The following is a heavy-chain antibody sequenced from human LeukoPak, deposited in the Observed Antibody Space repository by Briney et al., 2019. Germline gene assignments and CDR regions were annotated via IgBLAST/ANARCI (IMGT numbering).Heavy chain of an antibody. CDR2: ISNGGGTT. J-gene: IGHJ4*02. CDR3: AKGGGFGKYYFDY. D-gene: IGHD3-16*01. V-gene: IGHV3-23*01. CDR1: GFTFSSYA. Sequence: GGSLRLSCAASGFTFSSYAMNWVRQAPGKGLEWVSGISNGGGTTYYADSVKGRFTISRDTSENMVFLQMNSLRAEDTAVYYCAKGGGFGKYYFDYWGQGTLVTVSS.